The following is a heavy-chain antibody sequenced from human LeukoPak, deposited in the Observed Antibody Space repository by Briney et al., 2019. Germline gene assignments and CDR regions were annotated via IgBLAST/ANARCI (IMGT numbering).Heavy chain of an antibody. CDR2: INHSGST. D-gene: IGHD6-13*01. CDR3: ARAGKAAAGKDY. Sequence: SETLSLICAVYGGSFSGYYWSWIRQPPGKGLEWIGEINHSGSTNYNPSLKSRVTISVDTSKNQFSLKLSSVTAADTAVYYCARAGKAAAGKDYWGQGTLVTVSS. CDR1: GGSFSGYY. J-gene: IGHJ4*02. V-gene: IGHV4-34*01.